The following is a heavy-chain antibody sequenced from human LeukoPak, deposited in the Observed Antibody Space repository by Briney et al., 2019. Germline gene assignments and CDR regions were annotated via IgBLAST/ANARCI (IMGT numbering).Heavy chain of an antibody. CDR1: GDSVSSNSAA. J-gene: IGHJ1*01. V-gene: IGHV6-1*01. Sequence: SQTLSLTCAISGDSVSSNSAAWNWIRQSPSRGLEWLGRTYYRSKWFSRYAVSVKSRITIYADTSKNQFSLQLNSVTPDDTAVYYCARGPGYFQHWGQGTLVTVSS. CDR2: TYYRSKWFS. CDR3: ARGPGYFQH.